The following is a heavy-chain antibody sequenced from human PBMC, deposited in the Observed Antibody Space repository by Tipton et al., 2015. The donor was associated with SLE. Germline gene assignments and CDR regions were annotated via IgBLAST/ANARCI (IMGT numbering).Heavy chain of an antibody. CDR3: ARSARMNSNSWYIF. CDR2: VSAYNGNT. J-gene: IGHJ4*02. Sequence: QLVQSGAEVKEPGASVKVSCKASGYTFSNYGISWVRQAPGRGLEWMGWVSAYNGNTNYEKKFRGRVTMTADTPASTGYMELRSLRSDDTAVYYCARSARMNSNSWYIFWGQGTLVTVSS. D-gene: IGHD6-13*01. CDR1: GYTFSNYG. V-gene: IGHV1-18*01.